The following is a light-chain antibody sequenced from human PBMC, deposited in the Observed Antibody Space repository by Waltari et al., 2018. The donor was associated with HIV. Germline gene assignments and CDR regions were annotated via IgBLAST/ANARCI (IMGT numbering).Light chain of an antibody. CDR3: RQRVQTPHT. Sequence: IVMTQSPLSLSVIPGEPASISCRSSQSLLHNNGNNYLDWYFQKPGQPPQRLIYSSWNRASGVADRFSGGGSGADVTPKISSVEVDEVGVYYCRQRVQTPHTFGQGTKLEI. V-gene: IGKV2-28*01. CDR2: SSW. CDR1: QSLLHNNGNNY. J-gene: IGKJ2*01.